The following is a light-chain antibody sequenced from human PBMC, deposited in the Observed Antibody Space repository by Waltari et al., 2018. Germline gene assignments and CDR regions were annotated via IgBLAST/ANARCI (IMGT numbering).Light chain of an antibody. J-gene: IGKJ4*01. V-gene: IGKV1-17*01. CDR1: KGISSY. CDR2: AAT. CDR3: LQYDSNPPT. Sequence: DIQMTQSPSSLSASAGDRVTITCRASKGISSYLNWYQQKPGKPPKRLIYAATSLESEVPSRFSGSGSWTDFTLTISSLQPEDFATYYCLQYDSNPPTFGGGTKVEIK.